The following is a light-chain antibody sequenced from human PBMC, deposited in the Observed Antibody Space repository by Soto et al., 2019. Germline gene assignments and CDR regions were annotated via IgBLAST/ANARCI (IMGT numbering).Light chain of an antibody. V-gene: IGKV1-27*01. J-gene: IGKJ1*01. Sequence: DIQMTQSPSSLSASVGDRVTITCRASQGISNYLAWYQQKPGKVPKLLIYAASTLQSGVPSRFSGSGSGTAFTLTISSRQPEDVATYYCQNYNSAPCTFGQGSKVEIK. CDR1: QGISNY. CDR3: QNYNSAPCT. CDR2: AAS.